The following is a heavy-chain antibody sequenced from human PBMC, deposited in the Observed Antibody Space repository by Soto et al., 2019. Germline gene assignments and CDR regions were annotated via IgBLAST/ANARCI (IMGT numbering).Heavy chain of an antibody. D-gene: IGHD3-3*01. J-gene: IGHJ5*02. Sequence: SVKVSCKASGGTFSSYAISWVRQAPGQGLEWMGGIIPIFGTANYAQKFQGRVTITADESTSTAYMELSSLRSEDTAVYYCARSRSTIFGVKLFDPWGQGTLVTVSS. CDR2: IIPIFGTA. CDR3: ARSRSTIFGVKLFDP. CDR1: GGTFSSYA. V-gene: IGHV1-69*13.